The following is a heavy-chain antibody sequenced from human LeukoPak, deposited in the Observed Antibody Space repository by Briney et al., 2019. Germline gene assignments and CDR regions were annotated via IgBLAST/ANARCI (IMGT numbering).Heavy chain of an antibody. CDR1: GFTFKNYV. Sequence: PGGSLRLSCVASGFTFKNYVMNWVRQAPGKGLEWVSYISSSGTAIYYADSVKGRFTISRDNAKNSLYLQMDSLRAEDTAIYYCARAGIRYGVYDGDFDYWGQGTLVTVSS. CDR3: ARAGIRYGVYDGDFDY. J-gene: IGHJ4*02. V-gene: IGHV3-48*03. CDR2: ISSSGTAI. D-gene: IGHD5/OR15-5a*01.